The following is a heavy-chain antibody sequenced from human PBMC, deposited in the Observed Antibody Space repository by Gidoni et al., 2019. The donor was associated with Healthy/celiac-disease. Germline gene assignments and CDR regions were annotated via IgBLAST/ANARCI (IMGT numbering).Heavy chain of an antibody. V-gene: IGHV3-21*01. D-gene: IGHD3-3*01. CDR1: GFTFSSYS. J-gene: IGHJ3*02. Sequence: EVQLVESGGGLVKPGGSLRLSCAASGFTFSSYSMNWVRQAPGKGLEWVSSISSSSSYIYYADSVKGRFTISRDNAKNSLYLQMNSLRAEDTAVYYCARTDFWSGYFDAFDIWGQGTMVTVSS. CDR2: ISSSSSYI. CDR3: ARTDFWSGYFDAFDI.